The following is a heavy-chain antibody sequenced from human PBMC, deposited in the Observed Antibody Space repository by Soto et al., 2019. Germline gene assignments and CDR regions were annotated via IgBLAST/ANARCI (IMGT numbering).Heavy chain of an antibody. CDR2: IRSKAYGGTT. V-gene: IGHV3-49*04. CDR1: GFTFGDYS. Sequence: GGSLRLSGTASGFTFGDYSISWVRQAPWKGLEWVGFIRSKAYGGTTEYAASVKGRFTISRDDSKSIAYLQMNSLKTEDTAVYYCTTFNTPGEYGDYCGQGTLVPVYS. CDR3: TTFNTPGEYGDY. J-gene: IGHJ4*02. D-gene: IGHD4-17*01.